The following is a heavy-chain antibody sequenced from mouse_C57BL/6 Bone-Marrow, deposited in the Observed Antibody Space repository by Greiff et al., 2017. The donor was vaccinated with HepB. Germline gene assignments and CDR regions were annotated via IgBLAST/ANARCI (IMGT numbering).Heavy chain of an antibody. D-gene: IGHD1-3*01. CDR2: INPNNGGT. CDR3: ARIRAKDAMDY. Sequence: DVQLQESGPELVKPGASVKISCKASGYTFTDYYMNWVKQSHGKSLEWIGDINPNNGGTSYNQKFKGKATLTVDKSSSTAYMELRSLTSEDSAVYYCARIRAKDAMDYWGQGTSVTVSS. J-gene: IGHJ4*01. V-gene: IGHV1-26*01. CDR1: GYTFTDYY.